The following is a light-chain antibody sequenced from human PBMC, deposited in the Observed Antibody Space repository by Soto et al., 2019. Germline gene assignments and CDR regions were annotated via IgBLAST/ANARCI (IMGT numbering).Light chain of an antibody. Sequence: QSVLTQPASVSGAPGQRVTISCTGTSCNIGGGYDVPWYQQLPGTAPKLIIYDNSNRPSGVPNRFSGSKSGTSASLAITGLQAEDEADYYCQSYDSTRNYVFGAGTKLTVL. J-gene: IGLJ1*01. CDR2: DNS. CDR1: SCNIGGGYD. V-gene: IGLV1-40*01. CDR3: QSYDSTRNYV.